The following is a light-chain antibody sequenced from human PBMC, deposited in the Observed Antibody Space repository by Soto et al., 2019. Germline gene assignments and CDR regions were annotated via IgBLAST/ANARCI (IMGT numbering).Light chain of an antibody. V-gene: IGKV3-15*01. CDR3: QQYYNWSPYT. CDR2: GAS. J-gene: IGKJ2*01. CDR1: QSVSSN. Sequence: EIVMTQSPATLSVSPGERATLSCRASQSVSSNLAWYQQKPGQAPRLLIYGASTRATGIPARFSGSGSGTKVTPTISSLLSEDFVVYYCQQYYNWSPYTFGQGTKLEIK.